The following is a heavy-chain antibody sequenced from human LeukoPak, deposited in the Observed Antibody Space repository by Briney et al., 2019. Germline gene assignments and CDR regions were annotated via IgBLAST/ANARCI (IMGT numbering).Heavy chain of an antibody. CDR1: GDSINSGAYY. V-gene: IGHV4-30-4*01. CDR2: IYYSGTT. CDR3: VRDDSGYGRNHY. J-gene: IGHJ4*02. D-gene: IGHD5-12*01. Sequence: SQTLSLTCTVSGDSINSGAYYWSWIRQSPGKGLEWTGYIYYSGTTYYNPSLKSRITMSLDTSKNQVSLTLSSVTAADTAVYYCVRDDSGYGRNHYWGQGTLVTVSS.